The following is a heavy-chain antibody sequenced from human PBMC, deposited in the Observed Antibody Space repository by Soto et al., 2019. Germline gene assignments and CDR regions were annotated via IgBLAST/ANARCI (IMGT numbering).Heavy chain of an antibody. J-gene: IGHJ6*02. CDR1: GFTFRDYY. V-gene: IGHV3-11*01. D-gene: IGHD6-19*01. CDR2: ISSSGSTI. CDR3: ARDRRAGTYYYYGMDV. Sequence: GSLRLSCAACGFTFRDYYMSGMRQAPGKGLEWVSYISSSGSTIYYADSVKGRFTISRDNAKNSLYLQMNSLRAEDTAVYYCARDRRAGTYYYYGMDVWGQGTTVTVSS.